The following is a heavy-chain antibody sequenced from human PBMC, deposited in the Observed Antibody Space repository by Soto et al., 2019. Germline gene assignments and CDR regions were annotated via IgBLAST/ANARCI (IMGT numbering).Heavy chain of an antibody. CDR2: TSYDGSDK. D-gene: IGHD3-16*01. V-gene: IGHV3-30*19. CDR3: ARGGTTGGLDV. CDR1: GFTFRSYV. Sequence: QVQLVESGGGVVQPGTSLRVSCVGSGFTFRSYVIHWVRQAPGKGLEWVALTSYDGSDKYYGDSVRGRFTISRDNSRNTVDLQIDSLRLADTAMCYCARGGTTGGLDVWGQGTLVSVSS. J-gene: IGHJ1*01.